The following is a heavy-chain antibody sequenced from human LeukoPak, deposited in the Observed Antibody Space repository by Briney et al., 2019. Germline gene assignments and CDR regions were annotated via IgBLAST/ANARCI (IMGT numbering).Heavy chain of an antibody. CDR3: ARVIAAADPWAFDI. Sequence: SETLSLTCAVYGGSFSGYYWSWIRQPPGKGLEWIGEINHSGSTNYNPSLKSRVTISVDTSKNQFSLKLSSVTAADTAVYYCARVIAAADPWAFDIWGQGTMVTVSS. CDR2: INHSGST. J-gene: IGHJ3*02. D-gene: IGHD6-13*01. V-gene: IGHV4-34*01. CDR1: GGSFSGYY.